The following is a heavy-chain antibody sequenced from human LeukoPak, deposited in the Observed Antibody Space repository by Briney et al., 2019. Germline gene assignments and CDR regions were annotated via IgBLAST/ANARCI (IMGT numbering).Heavy chain of an antibody. CDR2: ICYSGST. Sequence: SETLSLTCTVSGGSISSYYWSWIRQPPGKGLEWIGYICYSGSTNYNPSLKSRVTISVDTSKNQFSLRLSSVTAADTAVYYCASWELPERFFDYWGQGTLVTVSS. V-gene: IGHV4-59*01. D-gene: IGHD1-26*01. CDR3: ASWELPERFFDY. J-gene: IGHJ4*02. CDR1: GGSISSYY.